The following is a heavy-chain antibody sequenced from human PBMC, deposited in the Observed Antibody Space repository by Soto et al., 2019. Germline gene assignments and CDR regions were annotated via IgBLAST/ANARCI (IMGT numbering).Heavy chain of an antibody. Sequence: ASVKVSCKASGYTFTGYYMHWVRQAPGQGLEWMGWINPNSGGTNYAQKFQGRVTMTRDTSISTAYMELSRLRSDDTAVYYCARGGRDCSGGSCYSNWFDPWGQGTLVTVSS. CDR1: GYTFTGYY. J-gene: IGHJ5*02. CDR3: ARGGRDCSGGSCYSNWFDP. V-gene: IGHV1-2*02. D-gene: IGHD2-15*01. CDR2: INPNSGGT.